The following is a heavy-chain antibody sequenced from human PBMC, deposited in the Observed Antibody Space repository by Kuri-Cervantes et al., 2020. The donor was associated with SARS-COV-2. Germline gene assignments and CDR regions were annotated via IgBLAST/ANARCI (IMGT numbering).Heavy chain of an antibody. D-gene: IGHD2-15*01. CDR2: ISSSSSYI. Sequence: GESLKISCAASGFTFSSYSMNWVRQAPGKGLEWVSSISSSSSYIYYADSVKGRFTISRDNAKNSLYLQMDSLRTEDTALYYCAKGRYCSGGSCSTHLFDYWGQGTLVTVSS. CDR3: AKGRYCSGGSCSTHLFDY. J-gene: IGHJ4*02. V-gene: IGHV3-21*04. CDR1: GFTFSSYS.